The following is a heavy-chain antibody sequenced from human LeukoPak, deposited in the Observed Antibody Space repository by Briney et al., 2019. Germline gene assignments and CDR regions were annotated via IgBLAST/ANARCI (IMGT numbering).Heavy chain of an antibody. D-gene: IGHD6-13*01. V-gene: IGHV3-74*01. J-gene: IGHJ4*02. Sequence: GGSLRLSCAASGFTFSSYWMHWVRQAPGKGLVWVSRIKSDGSSTSYADSVKGRFTISRDNAKNTLYLQMNSLRAEDTAVYYCARAAPPYSSSWYGSYYFDYWGQGTLVTVSS. CDR2: IKSDGSST. CDR3: ARAAPPYSSSWYGSYYFDY. CDR1: GFTFSSYW.